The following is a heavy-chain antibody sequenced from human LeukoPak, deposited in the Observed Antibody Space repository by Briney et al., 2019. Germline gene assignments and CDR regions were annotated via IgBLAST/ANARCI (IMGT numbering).Heavy chain of an antibody. CDR2: ISSSSSYT. J-gene: IGHJ6*02. Sequence: GGSLRLSCAASGFTFSDYYMSWIRQAPGKGLEWVSYISSSSSYTNYADSVKGRFTISRDNAKNSLYLQMNSLRAEDTAVYYCARDHTTVLRFLEWDYYYYYGMDVWGQGTTVTVSS. D-gene: IGHD3-3*01. CDR3: ARDHTTVLRFLEWDYYYYYGMDV. V-gene: IGHV3-11*06. CDR1: GFTFSDYY.